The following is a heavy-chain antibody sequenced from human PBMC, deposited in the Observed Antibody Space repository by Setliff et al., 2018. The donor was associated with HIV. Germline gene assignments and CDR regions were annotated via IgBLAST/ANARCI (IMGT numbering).Heavy chain of an antibody. CDR1: GFTFSRYW. CDR3: ARERMMWGTYYYYMDV. V-gene: IGHV3-7*03. CDR2: IKQDGSEK. Sequence: GGSLRLSCAASGFTFSRYWMSWVRQAPGKGLEWVANIKQDGSEKYYVDSVKGRFIISRDNAKKSLYLQMNSLRAEDTAVYYCARERMMWGTYYYYMDVWGKGTTVTVSS. D-gene: IGHD3-16*01. J-gene: IGHJ6*03.